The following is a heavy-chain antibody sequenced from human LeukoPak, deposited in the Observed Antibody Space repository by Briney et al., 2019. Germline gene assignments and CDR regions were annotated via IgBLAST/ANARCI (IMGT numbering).Heavy chain of an antibody. CDR3: ARDTYYDSSGYLGY. Sequence: GGSLRLSCAASGFTFSDYYMSWIRQAPGKGLEWVSYISSSGSTIYYADSVKGRFTISRDNAKNSLYLQMNSLRAEDTAVYHCARDTYYDSSGYLGYWGQGTLVTVSS. CDR1: GFTFSDYY. V-gene: IGHV3-11*01. CDR2: ISSSGSTI. J-gene: IGHJ4*02. D-gene: IGHD3-22*01.